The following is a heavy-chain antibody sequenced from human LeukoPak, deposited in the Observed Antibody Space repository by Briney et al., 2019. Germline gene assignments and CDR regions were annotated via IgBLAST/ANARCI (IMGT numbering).Heavy chain of an antibody. CDR2: IKQDGSEE. Sequence: PGGSLRLSCAASGFTFSSYWMSWVRQAPGKGLEWVANIKQDGSEEYYVDSVRGRFTISRDNAKNSLFLQMNSLRAEDTAVYYCARDREIWLPHNWFDPWGQGTLVTVSS. CDR1: GFTFSSYW. CDR3: ARDREIWLPHNWFDP. J-gene: IGHJ5*02. D-gene: IGHD5-24*01. V-gene: IGHV3-7*01.